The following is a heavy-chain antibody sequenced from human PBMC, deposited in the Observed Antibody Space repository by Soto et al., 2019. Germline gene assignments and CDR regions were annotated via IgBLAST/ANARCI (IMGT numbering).Heavy chain of an antibody. J-gene: IGHJ6*02. D-gene: IGHD6-19*01. CDR1: GFTFSSYG. CDR2: ISYDGSNK. V-gene: IGHV3-30*03. CDR3: ALPPLYSSGWYPYYYGMDV. Sequence: PGGSLRLSCAASGFTFSSYGMHWVRQAPGKGLEWVAVISYDGSNKYYADSVRGRFTISRDNSKNTLYLQMNSLRAEDTAVYYCALPPLYSSGWYPYYYGMDVWGQGTTVTVSS.